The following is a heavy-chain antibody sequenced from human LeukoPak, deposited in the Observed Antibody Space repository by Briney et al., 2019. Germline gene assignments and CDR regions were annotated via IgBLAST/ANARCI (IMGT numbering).Heavy chain of an antibody. J-gene: IGHJ6*02. CDR1: GHSVSSNSAA. Sequence: SQTLSLTCAISGHSVSSNSAAWNWIRQSPSRGLEWLGRTYYRSKWYNDYAVSVKSRITINPDTSKNQFSLQLNSVTPEDTAVYYCARDSATYYDILTGFYYYYGMDVWGQGTTVTVSS. D-gene: IGHD3-9*01. V-gene: IGHV6-1*01. CDR2: TYYRSKWYN. CDR3: ARDSATYYDILTGFYYYYGMDV.